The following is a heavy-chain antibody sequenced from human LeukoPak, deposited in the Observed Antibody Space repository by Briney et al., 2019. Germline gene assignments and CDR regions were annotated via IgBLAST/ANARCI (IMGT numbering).Heavy chain of an antibody. J-gene: IGHJ5*02. CDR1: GGSICSYY. Sequence: SETLSLTCTVSGGSICSYYWSWIRQPPGKGLEWTGYIYYSGSTNYNPSLKSRVTISVDTSKNQFSLKLSSVTAADTAVYYCARGSSSSWYPGWFDPWGQGTLVTVSS. D-gene: IGHD6-13*01. CDR2: IYYSGST. V-gene: IGHV4-59*01. CDR3: ARGSSSSWYPGWFDP.